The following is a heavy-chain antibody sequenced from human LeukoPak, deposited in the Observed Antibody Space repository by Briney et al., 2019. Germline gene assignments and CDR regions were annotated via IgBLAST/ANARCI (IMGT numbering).Heavy chain of an antibody. V-gene: IGHV1-46*01. D-gene: IGHD3-22*01. CDR3: ARITMTTSGWYFDL. J-gene: IGHJ2*01. CDR2: VHPSGGST. CDR1: VYTFTSYY. Sequence: ASVKLSCKASVYTFTSYYMHWLRQAPGQGLGWMGIVHPSGGSTSYAQKFQGRVTMTRDTATSTVYMELSSLRSEDTALYYCARITMTTSGWYFDLWGRGSLVTVSS.